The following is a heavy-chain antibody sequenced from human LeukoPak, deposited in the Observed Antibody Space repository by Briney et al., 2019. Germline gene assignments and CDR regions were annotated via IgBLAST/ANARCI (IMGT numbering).Heavy chain of an antibody. CDR1: GYTLTELS. J-gene: IGHJ4*02. CDR3: ARGNQGARYDY. D-gene: IGHD1-26*01. Sequence: SVKVSCKVSGYTLTELSMYWVRQAPGQGLEWMGGIIPIFGTANYAQKFQGRATITADESTSTAYMELSSLRSEDTAVYYCARGNQGARYDYWGQGTLVTVSS. CDR2: IIPIFGTA. V-gene: IGHV1-69*13.